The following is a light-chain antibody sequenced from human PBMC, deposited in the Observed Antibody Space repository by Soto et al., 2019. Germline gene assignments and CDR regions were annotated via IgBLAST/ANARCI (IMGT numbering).Light chain of an antibody. CDR1: SSDVGGYNY. CDR2: EVS. J-gene: IGLJ3*02. V-gene: IGLV2-8*01. Sequence: QSALTQPPSASGSPGQSVTISCTGTSSDVGGYNYVSWYHQHPGKAPKLMISEVSKRPSGVPDRFSGSKSGNTASLTVSGLQTEDEADYCGSSYAGSNNGVFGGGTKLTVL. CDR3: SSYAGSNNGV.